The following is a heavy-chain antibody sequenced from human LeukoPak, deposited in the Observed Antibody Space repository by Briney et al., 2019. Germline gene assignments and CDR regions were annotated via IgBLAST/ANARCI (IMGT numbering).Heavy chain of an antibody. V-gene: IGHV4-59*01. CDR3: ARHSSSWLNWFDP. CDR2: IYYSGST. J-gene: IGHJ5*02. CDR1: GGSISSYY. Sequence: PSETLSLTCTVSGGSISSYYWSWIRQPPGKGLEWIGYIYYSGSTNYNPSLKSRVTISVDTSKNQFSLKLSSVTAADTAVCYCARHSSSWLNWFDPWGQGTLVTVSS. D-gene: IGHD6-13*01.